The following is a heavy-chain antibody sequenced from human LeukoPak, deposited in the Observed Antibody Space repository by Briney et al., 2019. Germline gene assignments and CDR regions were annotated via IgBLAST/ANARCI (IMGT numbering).Heavy chain of an antibody. Sequence: ASVKVSCKASGYTFTGYYMHWVRQAPGQGLEWMGWINPNSGGTNYAQKFQGRVTMTRDTSISTAYMELSRLRYDDTAVYYCARDIVMVTFWFGPWGQGTLVTVS. D-gene: IGHD5-18*01. CDR1: GYTFTGYY. V-gene: IGHV1-2*02. CDR3: ARDIVMVTFWFGP. J-gene: IGHJ5*02. CDR2: INPNSGGT.